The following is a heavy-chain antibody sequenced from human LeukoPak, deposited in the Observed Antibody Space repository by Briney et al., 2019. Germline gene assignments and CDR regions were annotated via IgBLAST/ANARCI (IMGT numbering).Heavy chain of an antibody. Sequence: GGTLRLSCAASGFTFSSYGMSWVRQAPGKGLEWVSFIRNNGVNKYYADSVRGRFTISRDNSKNTLYLQMNTLRTDDTAVYYCVTSKGAGYFDYWGQGTLVTVSS. CDR2: IRNNGVNK. CDR3: VTSKGAGYFDY. CDR1: GFTFSSYG. V-gene: IGHV3-30*02. D-gene: IGHD6-19*01. J-gene: IGHJ4*02.